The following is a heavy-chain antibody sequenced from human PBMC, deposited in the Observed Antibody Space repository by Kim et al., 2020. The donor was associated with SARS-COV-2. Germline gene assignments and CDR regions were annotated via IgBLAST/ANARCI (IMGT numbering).Heavy chain of an antibody. CDR3: ARDFGIAARDYYYYGMDV. V-gene: IGHV1-46*01. D-gene: IGHD6-6*01. J-gene: IGHJ6*02. Sequence: QGRVTMTRDTSTSTVYMELSSLRSEDTAVYYCARDFGIAARDYYYYGMDVWGQGTTVTVSS.